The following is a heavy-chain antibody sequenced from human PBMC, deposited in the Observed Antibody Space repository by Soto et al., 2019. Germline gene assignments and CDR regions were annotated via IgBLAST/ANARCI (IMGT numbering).Heavy chain of an antibody. CDR1: GGTFSSYT. J-gene: IGHJ4*02. D-gene: IGHD2-15*01. Sequence: GASVKVSCKASGGTFSSYTISWVRQAPGQGLEWMGRIIPILGIANYAQKFQGRVTITADKSTSTAYMELSSLRSEDTAVYYCASSVHYCSGGSCLDYWGQGTLVTVSS. V-gene: IGHV1-69*02. CDR3: ASSVHYCSGGSCLDY. CDR2: IIPILGIA.